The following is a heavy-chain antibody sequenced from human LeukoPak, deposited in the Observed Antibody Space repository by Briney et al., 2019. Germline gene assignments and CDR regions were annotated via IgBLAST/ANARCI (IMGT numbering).Heavy chain of an antibody. CDR3: ARSPGGSYRSNWFDP. Sequence: GASVKVSCKASGYTFTSYGISWVRQAPGQGLEWMGWISAYNGNTNYAQKLQGRVTMTTDTSTSTAYMELRSLRSDDTAVYYCARSPGGSYRSNWFDPWGQGTLVTVSS. V-gene: IGHV1-18*01. D-gene: IGHD1-26*01. CDR2: ISAYNGNT. CDR1: GYTFTSYG. J-gene: IGHJ5*02.